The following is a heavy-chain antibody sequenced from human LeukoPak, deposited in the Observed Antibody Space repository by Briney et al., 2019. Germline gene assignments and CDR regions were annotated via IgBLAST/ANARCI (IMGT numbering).Heavy chain of an antibody. Sequence: GGSLRLSCAASGFIFSDYAINWVRQAPGKGLEWLSFVSGKSRAIYYADSVKGRFTISRDNAKNSLYLQMNSLKVEDTAIYYCARDNWVDCWGQGTLVTVSS. CDR1: GFIFSDYA. CDR2: VSGKSRAI. J-gene: IGHJ5*01. CDR3: ARDNWVDC. V-gene: IGHV3-48*04.